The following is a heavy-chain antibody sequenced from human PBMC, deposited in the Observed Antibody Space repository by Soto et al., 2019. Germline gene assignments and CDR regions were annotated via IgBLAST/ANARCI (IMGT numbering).Heavy chain of an antibody. CDR3: ARDRDVSAPAAFWGMDV. V-gene: IGHV3-33*01. CDR1: GFTFSSYG. Sequence: QVQLVESGGGVVQPGRSLRLSCVASGFTFSSYGMHWVRQAPGKGLEWVAIIWYDGSRKYYADSVRGRFTISRDNSKDTLYLQMNSLRAEDTALYYCARDRDVSAPAAFWGMDVWGEGTTVTVSS. CDR2: IWYDGSRK. D-gene: IGHD2-2*01. J-gene: IGHJ6*04.